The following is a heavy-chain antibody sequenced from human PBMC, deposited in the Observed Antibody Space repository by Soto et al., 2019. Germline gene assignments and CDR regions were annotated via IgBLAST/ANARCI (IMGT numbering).Heavy chain of an antibody. J-gene: IGHJ4*02. V-gene: IGHV4-39*01. CDR2: IYYSGST. D-gene: IGHD4-17*01. Sequence: QLQLQESGPGLAKPSETLSLICTVSGGSISSTSYYWGWIRQPPGKGLEWIGNIYYSGSTSYNSSLESRVTISVDPSKNQFSLKLSSVTAADTALYYCARLTVSRGFAYWGQGTLVSVSS. CDR1: GGSISSTSYY. CDR3: ARLTVSRGFAY.